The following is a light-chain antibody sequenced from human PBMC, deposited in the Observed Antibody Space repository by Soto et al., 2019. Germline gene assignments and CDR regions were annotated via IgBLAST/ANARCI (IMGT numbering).Light chain of an antibody. J-gene: IGLJ1*01. CDR2: GNS. V-gene: IGLV1-40*01. Sequence: QSVLTQPPSVSGAPGQRVTISCTGSSSNIGAGYDVHWYQQLPGTAPKLLIYGNSNRPSGVPDRFSGSKSGTSASLAITGVPAEDEADYYYQSHDGRRSGDVFGTGTKLTVL. CDR3: QSHDGRRSGDV. CDR1: SSNIGAGYD.